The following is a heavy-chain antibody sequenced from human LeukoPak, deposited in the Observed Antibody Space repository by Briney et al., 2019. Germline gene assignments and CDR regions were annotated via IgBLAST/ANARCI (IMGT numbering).Heavy chain of an antibody. CDR1: GFTFDDYA. V-gene: IGHV3-43D*03. CDR2: ISWDGGST. Sequence: GGSLRLSCAASGFTFDDYAMHWVRQAPGKGLEWVSLISWDGGSTYYADSVKGRFTISRDNSKNSLYLQMNSLRAEDTALYYCAKGECSSTSCYVFQNYYMDVWGKGTTVTVSS. CDR3: AKGECSSTSCYVFQNYYMDV. J-gene: IGHJ6*03. D-gene: IGHD2-2*01.